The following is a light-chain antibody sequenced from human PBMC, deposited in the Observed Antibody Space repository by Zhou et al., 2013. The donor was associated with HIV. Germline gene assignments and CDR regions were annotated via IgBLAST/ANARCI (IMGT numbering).Light chain of an antibody. V-gene: IGKV3-11*01. CDR3: QQRSTWPRTLT. Sequence: EIVLTQSPGTLSLSPGERATLSCTASQSLSVYLAWYQHKPGLAPRLLIYDGSKRATGVPARFSGSGSGTDFTLTISSLQPDDFAVYYCQQRSTWPRTLTFGGGTRV. CDR2: DGS. J-gene: IGKJ4*01. CDR1: QSLSVY.